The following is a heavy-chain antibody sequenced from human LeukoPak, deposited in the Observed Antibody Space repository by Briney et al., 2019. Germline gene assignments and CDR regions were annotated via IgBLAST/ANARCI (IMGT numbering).Heavy chain of an antibody. CDR3: ARMTTVTTEGI. Sequence: GGSLRLSCAASGFTFSHFWIHWVRQAPGKGLVWVSRINSDGSDTVYADSVKGRFTSSRDNAKNILYLQMNNLRAEDTAVYFCARMTTVTTEGIWGQGTMVTVSS. V-gene: IGHV3-74*01. J-gene: IGHJ3*02. CDR2: INSDGSDT. CDR1: GFTFSHFW. D-gene: IGHD4-17*01.